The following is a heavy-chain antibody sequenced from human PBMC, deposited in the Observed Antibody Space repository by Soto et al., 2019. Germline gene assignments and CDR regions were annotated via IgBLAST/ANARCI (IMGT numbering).Heavy chain of an antibody. Sequence: GGSLRLSCAASGFTFSSYAMSWVRQAPGKGLEWVSAISGSGGSTYYADSVKGRFTISRDNSKNTLYLQMNSLRAEDTAVYYCAKGGGSYYWDYYYGMDVWGQGTTVTVSS. CDR1: GFTFSSYA. V-gene: IGHV3-23*01. CDR2: ISGSGGST. D-gene: IGHD1-26*01. CDR3: AKGGGSYYWDYYYGMDV. J-gene: IGHJ6*02.